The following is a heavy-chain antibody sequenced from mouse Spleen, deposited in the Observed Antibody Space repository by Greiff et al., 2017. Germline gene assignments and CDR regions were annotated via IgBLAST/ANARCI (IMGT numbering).Heavy chain of an antibody. CDR3: AKAYYGNAMDY. J-gene: IGHJ4*01. CDR1: GYTFTSYW. D-gene: IGHD2-10*01. CDR2: IDPSDSYT. V-gene: IGHV1-69*01. Sequence: VQLQQPGAELVMPGASVKLSCKASGYTFTSYWMHWVKQRPGQGLEWIGEIDPSDSYTNYNQKFKGKATLTVDKSSSTAYMQLSSLTSEDSAVYYCAKAYYGNAMDYWGQGTSVTVSS.